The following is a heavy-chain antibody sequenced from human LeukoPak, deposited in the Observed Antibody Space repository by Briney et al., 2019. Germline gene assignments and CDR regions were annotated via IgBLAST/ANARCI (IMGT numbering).Heavy chain of an antibody. D-gene: IGHD3-22*01. CDR3: ARVGLARGLDYYDSSGYNYYFDY. CDR1: GGSISSYY. J-gene: IGHJ4*02. V-gene: IGHV4-4*09. Sequence: SETLSLTCTASGGSISSYYRSWIRRPPGKGLEWIGYIYTSGSTNYNPSLKSRVTISVDTSKNQFSLKLSSVTAADTAVYYCARVGLARGLDYYDSSGYNYYFDYWGQGTLVTVSS. CDR2: IYTSGST.